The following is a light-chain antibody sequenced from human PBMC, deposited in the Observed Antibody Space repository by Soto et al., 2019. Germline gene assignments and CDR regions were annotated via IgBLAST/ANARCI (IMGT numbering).Light chain of an antibody. Sequence: ETVLTQSPGPLYLSQGERATLSCRANETVNNNLLAWYGQKPGQAPRLLIHGPSRRASSIPDKFSGSGSGTDFTRTISRLEPEDFAVYYCQKYGNFPYTFGPGTKVQIK. J-gene: IGKJ2*01. V-gene: IGKV3-20*01. CDR1: ETVNNNL. CDR2: GPS. CDR3: QKYGNFPYT.